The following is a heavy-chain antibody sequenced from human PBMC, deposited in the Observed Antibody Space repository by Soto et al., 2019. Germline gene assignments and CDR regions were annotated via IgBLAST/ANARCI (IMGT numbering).Heavy chain of an antibody. J-gene: IGHJ6*02. Sequence: SETLSLTCTVSCGSISSYYWSWIRQPAGRGLEWIGYIYYSGSTNYNPSLKSRVTISVDTSKNQFSLKLSSVTAADTAVYYCAGVPITMVRGVIIHYYGMDVWGQGTTVNVSS. CDR3: AGVPITMVRGVIIHYYGMDV. CDR2: IYYSGST. D-gene: IGHD3-10*01. CDR1: CGSISSYY. V-gene: IGHV4-59*01.